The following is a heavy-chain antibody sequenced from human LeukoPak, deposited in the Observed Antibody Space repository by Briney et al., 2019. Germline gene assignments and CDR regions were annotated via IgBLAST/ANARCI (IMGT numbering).Heavy chain of an antibody. D-gene: IGHD3-22*01. Sequence: GGSLRLSCAASGFTFSSYGMHWVRQAPGKGLEWVAVIWYDGSNKYYADSVKGRFTISRDNSKNTLYLQMNSPRVEDTAVYYCAKDPRPYYYDSSGSWRFDPWGQGTLVTVSS. CDR3: AKDPRPYYYDSSGSWRFDP. CDR1: GFTFSSYG. J-gene: IGHJ5*02. V-gene: IGHV3-30*02. CDR2: IWYDGSNK.